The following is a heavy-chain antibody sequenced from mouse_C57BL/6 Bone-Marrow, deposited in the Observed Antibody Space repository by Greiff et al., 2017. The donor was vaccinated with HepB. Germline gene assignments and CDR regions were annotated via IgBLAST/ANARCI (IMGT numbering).Heavy chain of an antibody. CDR1: GFNIKDDY. CDR2: IDPENGDT. V-gene: IGHV14-4*01. CDR3: TTLYYYGSSGFAY. D-gene: IGHD1-1*01. J-gene: IGHJ3*01. Sequence: EVQLQQSGAELVRPGASVELSCTASGFNIKDDYMHWVKQRPEQGLEWIGWIDPENGDTEYASKFQGKATITADTSSNTAYLQLSSLTSEDTAVYYCTTLYYYGSSGFAYWGQGTLVTVSA.